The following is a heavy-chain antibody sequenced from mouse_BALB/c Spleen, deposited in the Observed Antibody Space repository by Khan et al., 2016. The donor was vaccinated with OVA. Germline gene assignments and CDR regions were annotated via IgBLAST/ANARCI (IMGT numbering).Heavy chain of an antibody. D-gene: IGHD2-1*01. V-gene: IGHV2-9*02. CDR2: IWAGGST. J-gene: IGHJ3*01. CDR3: ATLYGNEAY. Sequence: QVQLKQSGPGLVAPSQSLSITCTVSGFSLTNYGVHWLRQPPGKGLEWLGVIWAGGSTTYYSALISRLSIITDNAKGQVFLNMNSLQADDTAMYCCATLYGNEAYWGQGTLVTVSA. CDR1: GFSLTNYG.